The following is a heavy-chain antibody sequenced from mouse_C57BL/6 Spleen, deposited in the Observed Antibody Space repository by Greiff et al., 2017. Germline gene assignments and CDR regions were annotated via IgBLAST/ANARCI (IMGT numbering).Heavy chain of an antibody. Sequence: QVQLQQPGAELVMPGASVKLSCKASGYTFTSYWMHWVKHRPGLGLEWIGEIDPSDSYTNYNQKFKGKSTLTVDKSSSTAYMQLSSLTSEDSAVYYCARRNYYGSGFWYFDVWGTGTTVTDSS. J-gene: IGHJ1*03. D-gene: IGHD1-1*01. V-gene: IGHV1-69*01. CDR1: GYTFTSYW. CDR3: ARRNYYGSGFWYFDV. CDR2: IDPSDSYT.